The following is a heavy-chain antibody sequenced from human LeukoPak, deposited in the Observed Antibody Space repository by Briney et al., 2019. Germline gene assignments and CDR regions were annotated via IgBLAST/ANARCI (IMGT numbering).Heavy chain of an antibody. J-gene: IGHJ4*02. Sequence: ASVKVSCKGSGDPYSTYAISWVRQAPGQGLEWMGRIIPFLGRPDYAQRFQGRVTITADKSTSTVYMELNSLRSEDTGVYYCARVDHQTRDSSPHWGQGTLVTVSS. V-gene: IGHV1-69*04. CDR3: ARVDHQTRDSSPH. CDR1: GDPYSTYA. CDR2: IIPFLGRP. D-gene: IGHD3-22*01.